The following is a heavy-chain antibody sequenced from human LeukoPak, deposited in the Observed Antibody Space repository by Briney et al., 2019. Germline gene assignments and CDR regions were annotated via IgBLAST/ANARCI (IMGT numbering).Heavy chain of an antibody. CDR2: INHSGST. Sequence: SETLSLTCAVYGGSFSGYYWSWIRQPSGKGLEWIGEINHSGSTNYNPSLKSRVTISVDTSKNQFSLKLSSVTAADTAVYYCARGRYSSGWYGTNWFDPWGQGTLVTVSS. V-gene: IGHV4-34*01. CDR3: ARGRYSSGWYGTNWFDP. J-gene: IGHJ5*02. D-gene: IGHD6-19*01. CDR1: GGSFSGYY.